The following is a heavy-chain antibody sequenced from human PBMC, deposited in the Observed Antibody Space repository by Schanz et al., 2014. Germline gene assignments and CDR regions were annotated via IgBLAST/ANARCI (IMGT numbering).Heavy chain of an antibody. V-gene: IGHV1-2*06. CDR1: GDTFRSYT. D-gene: IGHD6-13*01. Sequence: QVQLVQSGAEVKKPGSSVKVSCKASGDTFRSYTINWVRHAPGQGLEWMGRITPKTGVTNYAQKFNDRVTMTREASTNTVYMELSRLTSDDMAVYYCARDGHSSIWDSYYFYGLDVWGQGTTVTVSS. CDR2: ITPKTGVT. CDR3: ARDGHSSIWDSYYFYGLDV. J-gene: IGHJ6*02.